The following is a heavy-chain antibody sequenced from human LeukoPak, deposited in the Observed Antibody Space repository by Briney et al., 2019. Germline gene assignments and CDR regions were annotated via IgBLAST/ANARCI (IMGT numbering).Heavy chain of an antibody. V-gene: IGHV4-38-2*02. CDR1: GYSISSGYY. D-gene: IGHD2/OR15-2a*01. J-gene: IGHJ6*03. Sequence: SETLSPTCTVSGYSISSGYYWGWIRQPPGKGLEWIGSISHRGSTYYSPSLKSRVTISVDTSKNQFSLKLTSVTAADTAVYYCARDQPQYYYYYMDVWGKGTTVTVSS. CDR2: ISHRGST. CDR3: ARDQPQYYYYYMDV.